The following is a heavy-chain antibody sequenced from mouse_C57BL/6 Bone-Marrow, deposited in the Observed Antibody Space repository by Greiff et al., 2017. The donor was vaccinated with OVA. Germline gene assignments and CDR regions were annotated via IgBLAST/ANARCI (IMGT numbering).Heavy chain of an antibody. V-gene: IGHV5-16*01. CDR1: GFTFSDYY. CDR2: INYDGSST. CDR3: ARPPNFDV. J-gene: IGHJ1*03. Sequence: EVMLVESEGGLVQPGSSMKLSCTASGFTFSDYYMAWVRQVPEKGLEWVANINYDGSSTYYLDSLKSRFIISRDNAKNILYLQMSSLKSEDTATYYCARPPNFDVWGTGTTVTVSS.